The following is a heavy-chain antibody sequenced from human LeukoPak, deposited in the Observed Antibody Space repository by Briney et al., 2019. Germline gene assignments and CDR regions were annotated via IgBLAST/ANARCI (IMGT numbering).Heavy chain of an antibody. CDR3: ARDQYYYDSSGYAYPHRFGYFDY. CDR1: GFTVSSNY. J-gene: IGHJ4*02. D-gene: IGHD3-22*01. V-gene: IGHV3-66*01. CDR2: IYSGGST. Sequence: GGSLRLSCAASGFTVSSNYMSWVRQAPGKGLEWVSVIYSGGSTYYADSVKGRFTISRDNSKNTLYLQMNSLRAEDTAVYYCARDQYYYDSSGYAYPHRFGYFDYWGQGTLVTVSS.